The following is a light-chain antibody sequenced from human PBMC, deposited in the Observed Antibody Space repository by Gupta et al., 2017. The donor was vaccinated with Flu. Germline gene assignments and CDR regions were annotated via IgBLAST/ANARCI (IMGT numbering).Light chain of an antibody. CDR2: LGS. J-gene: IGKJ3*01. CDR1: QSLLHSNGYNY. CDR3: MQALQTAFT. V-gene: IGKV2-28*01. Sequence: DIVMTQSPLSLPVTPGEPASISCRSSQSLLHSNGYNYLDWYLQKPGQSPQLLIYLGSNRASRVPDRFSGRGSGTDCTLKISRVEAEDVGVYYCMQALQTAFTFGPGTKVDIK.